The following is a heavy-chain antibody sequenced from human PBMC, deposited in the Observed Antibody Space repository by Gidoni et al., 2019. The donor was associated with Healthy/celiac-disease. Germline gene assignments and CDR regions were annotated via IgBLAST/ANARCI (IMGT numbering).Heavy chain of an antibody. CDR1: GFTFSTAW. V-gene: IGHV3-15*01. CDR3: TTYSRITFGGVIVMFDY. CDR2: IKSKTDGGTT. J-gene: IGHJ4*02. Sequence: EVQLVESGCGLVQPGGSLRLSCAASGFTFSTAWMSWVRQAPGKGLEWVGRIKSKTDGGTTDDAAPVKGRFTISRDDSKNTLYLQMNRLKTEDTAVYYCTTYSRITFGGVIVMFDYWGQGTLVTVPS. D-gene: IGHD3-16*02.